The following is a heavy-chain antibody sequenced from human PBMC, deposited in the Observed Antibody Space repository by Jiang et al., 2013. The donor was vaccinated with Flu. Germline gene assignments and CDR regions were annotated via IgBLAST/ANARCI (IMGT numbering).Heavy chain of an antibody. D-gene: IGHD3/OR15-3a*01. CDR1: GYSFTSYW. CDR3: ARTQGTETGVRYDYYGMDV. J-gene: IGHJ6*04. Sequence: GAEVKKPGESLRISCKGSGYSFTSYWISWVRQMPGKGLEWMGRIDPSDSYTNYSPSFQGHVTISADKSISTAYLQWSSLKASDTAMYYCARTQGTETGVRYDYYGMDVWGKGTTVTVSS. CDR2: IDPSDSYT. V-gene: IGHV5-10-1*01.